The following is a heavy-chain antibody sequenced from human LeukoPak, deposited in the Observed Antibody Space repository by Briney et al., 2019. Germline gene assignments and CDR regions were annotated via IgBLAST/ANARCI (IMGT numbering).Heavy chain of an antibody. CDR1: GYTFTXYY. CDR2: INPSGGST. Sequence: AXXKVSCKASGYTFTXYYMHWVRQAPGQGLEWMGIINPSGGSTSYAQKFQGRVTMTRDTSASTVYMELSSLRSEDTAVYYCASLTRSGSYDYWGQGTLVTVSS. J-gene: IGHJ4*02. D-gene: IGHD1-26*01. V-gene: IGHV1-46*01. CDR3: ASLTRSGSYDY.